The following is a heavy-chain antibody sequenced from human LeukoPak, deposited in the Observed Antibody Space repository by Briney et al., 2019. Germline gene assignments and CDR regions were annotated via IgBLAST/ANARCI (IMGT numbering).Heavy chain of an antibody. CDR3: AREAPPYDYADY. Sequence: SETLSRTCAVYGGSFSGYYWSWIRQPPGKGLEWIGEINHSGSTNYNPSLKSRVTISVDTSKNQFSLKLSSVTAADTAVYYCAREAPPYDYADYWGQGTLVTVSS. CDR1: GGSFSGYY. V-gene: IGHV4-34*01. D-gene: IGHD5-12*01. J-gene: IGHJ4*02. CDR2: INHSGST.